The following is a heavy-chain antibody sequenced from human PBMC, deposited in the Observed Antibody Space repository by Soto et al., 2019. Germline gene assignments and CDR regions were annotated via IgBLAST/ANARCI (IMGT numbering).Heavy chain of an antibody. V-gene: IGHV3-33*01. CDR1: GFTFSSYG. Sequence: GGSLRLSCAASGFTFSSYGMHWVRQAPGKGLEWVAVIWYDGSNKYYADSVKGRFTISRDNSKNTLYLQMNSLRAEDTAVYYCARLQRGYTQMTPDYWGQGTLVTVSS. CDR3: ARLQRGYTQMTPDY. CDR2: IWYDGSNK. D-gene: IGHD5-18*01. J-gene: IGHJ4*02.